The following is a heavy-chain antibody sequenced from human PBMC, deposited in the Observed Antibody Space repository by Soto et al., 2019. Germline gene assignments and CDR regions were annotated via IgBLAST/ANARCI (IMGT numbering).Heavy chain of an antibody. D-gene: IGHD3-10*01. J-gene: IGHJ4*02. CDR1: GFTLSSYA. V-gene: IGHV3-23*01. CDR2: ISGSGGNT. CDR3: ANDQDFGEFFYPWYFDY. Sequence: GGSLRLSCAASGFTLSSYAMSWVRPAPGKGLEWVSSISGSGGNTYYADSAKGRFTISRDNSKNTLYLQMNSLRAEDTAVYYCANDQDFGEFFYPWYFDYWGQGILVTVSS.